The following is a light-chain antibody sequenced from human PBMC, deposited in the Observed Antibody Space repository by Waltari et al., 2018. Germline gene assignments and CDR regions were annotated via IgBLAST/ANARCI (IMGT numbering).Light chain of an antibody. CDR3: QQSYSVPFT. Sequence: DIRMTQSPSPLSASLGDRVTVTCRASQHIMTYLNWYQHKPGNAPELLIYSASKLQRGVPSRFSGSGSGTDFTHTISSLQPADFATYYCQQSYSVPFTFGPGTNVDRK. J-gene: IGKJ3*01. V-gene: IGKV1-39*01. CDR2: SAS. CDR1: QHIMTY.